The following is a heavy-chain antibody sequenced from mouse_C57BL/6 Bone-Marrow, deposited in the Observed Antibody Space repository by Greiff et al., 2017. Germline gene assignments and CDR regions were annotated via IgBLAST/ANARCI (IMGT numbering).Heavy chain of an antibody. CDR2: INPNNGGT. V-gene: IGHV1-26*01. Sequence: EVQLQQSGPELVKPGASVKISCKASGYTFTDYYMNWVKQSHGKSLEWIGAINPNNGGTRYTQKLKGKATLTVDKTSSTAYMELRSLTSEDSAVYYCARRVLRTSYAMGSWGQGTSVTDSS. CDR1: GYTFTDYY. J-gene: IGHJ4*01. CDR3: ARRVLRTSYAMGS. D-gene: IGHD1-1*01.